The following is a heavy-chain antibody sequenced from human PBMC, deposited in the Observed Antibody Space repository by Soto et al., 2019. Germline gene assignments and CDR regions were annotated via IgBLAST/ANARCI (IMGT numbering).Heavy chain of an antibody. D-gene: IGHD6-19*01. CDR2: INHSGNT. CDR1: GGSFSDFY. V-gene: IGHV4-34*01. J-gene: IGHJ4*02. Sequence: QVQLQLWGAGLLKPSESLSLTCAVYGGSFSDFYWTWIRQLPGKGLEWIGEINHSGNTNYNPSLKSRVATSVDTSKHQFSLYLGSVPAADTAVYYCGPRGAVADPRGYWGQGTLVTVSS. CDR3: GPRGAVADPRGY.